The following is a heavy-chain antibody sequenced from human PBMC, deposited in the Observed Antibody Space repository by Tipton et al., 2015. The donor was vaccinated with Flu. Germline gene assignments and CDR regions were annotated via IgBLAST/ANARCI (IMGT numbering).Heavy chain of an antibody. CDR2: VFHSGSK. V-gene: IGHV4-38-2*01. D-gene: IGHD4-11*01. CDR3: ARRDYSTYVSEPKNWFDP. Sequence: TLSLTCDVSGYSIRSDYYWGWIRQPPGKGLEWIGNVFHSGSKYYNPSLRSRVTIAVDRPKNQLSLRLTSVTAADTAVYYCARRDYSTYVSEPKNWFDPWGQGTLVTVSS. CDR1: GYSIRSDYY. J-gene: IGHJ5*02.